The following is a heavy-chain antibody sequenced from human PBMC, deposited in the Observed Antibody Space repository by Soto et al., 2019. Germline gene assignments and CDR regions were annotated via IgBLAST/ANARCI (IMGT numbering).Heavy chain of an antibody. J-gene: IGHJ4*02. Sequence: SVTVSCKASGGTFSSYAIGWVRQAPGQGLEWVGGIIPIFGTANYAQKFQGRVTITADESTSTAYMELSSLRSEDTAVYYCARDLYGSGSWPFWGQGTLVTVSS. CDR1: GGTFSSYA. V-gene: IGHV1-69*13. D-gene: IGHD3-10*01. CDR2: IIPIFGTA. CDR3: ARDLYGSGSWPF.